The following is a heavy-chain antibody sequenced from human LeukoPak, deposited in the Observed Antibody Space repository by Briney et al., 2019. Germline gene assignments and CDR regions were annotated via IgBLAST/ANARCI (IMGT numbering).Heavy chain of an antibody. CDR3: ARDQRWLVLGWFDP. D-gene: IGHD6-19*01. V-gene: IGHV1-2*06. CDR1: GYTFTGYY. J-gene: IGHJ5*02. Sequence: ASVKVSCKASGYTFTGYYMHWVRQAPGQGLEWMGRINPNSGGTNYAQKFQGRVTMTRDTSTSTAYMELSRLRSDDTAVYYCARDQRWLVLGWFDPWGQGTLVTVS. CDR2: INPNSGGT.